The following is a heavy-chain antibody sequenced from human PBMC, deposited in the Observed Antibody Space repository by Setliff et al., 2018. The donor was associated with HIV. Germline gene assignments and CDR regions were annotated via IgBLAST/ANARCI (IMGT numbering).Heavy chain of an antibody. CDR2: IVDSGST. V-gene: IGHV4-59*08. CDR1: GGSLTNFW. CDR3: AKTSVGATGLYAFDI. J-gene: IGHJ3*02. D-gene: IGHD1-26*01. Sequence: SETLSLTCTLYGGSLTNFWWTWIRQSPGKGLEWIGEIVDSGSTTYNPSLKSRVTISADTSNNQFSLRLTSMTAADTAVYYCAKTSVGATGLYAFDIWGQGTMVTVSS.